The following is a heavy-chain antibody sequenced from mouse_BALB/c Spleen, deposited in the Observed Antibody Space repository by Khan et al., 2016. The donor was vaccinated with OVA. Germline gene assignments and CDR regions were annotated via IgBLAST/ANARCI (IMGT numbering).Heavy chain of an antibody. Sequence: EVQLQESGPGLVKPSQSLSLTYTVTGYSITSGYGWNWLRQFPGNQLEWMGYISYSGSTNYNPSPKSRISITRDTSKNQFFLRLNSVTTEDTATYYCARTARIKYWGQGTTLTVSS. J-gene: IGHJ2*01. CDR1: GYSITSGYG. CDR3: ARTARIKY. D-gene: IGHD1-2*01. V-gene: IGHV3-2*02. CDR2: ISYSGST.